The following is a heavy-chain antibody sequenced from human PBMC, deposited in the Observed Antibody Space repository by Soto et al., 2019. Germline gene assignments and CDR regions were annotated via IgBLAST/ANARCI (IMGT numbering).Heavy chain of an antibody. J-gene: IGHJ6*03. D-gene: IGHD3-10*01. CDR1: GWSLRGYY. Sequence: ASETLSLTCAVYGWSLRGYYLSWVRPPPGKGLEWIGEINHSGSTNYNPSLKSRVTISVDTSKNQFSLKLSSVTAADTAVYYCATRSGSYYNYYMDVWGKGTTVTVSS. V-gene: IGHV4-34*01. CDR3: ATRSGSYYNYYMDV. CDR2: INHSGST.